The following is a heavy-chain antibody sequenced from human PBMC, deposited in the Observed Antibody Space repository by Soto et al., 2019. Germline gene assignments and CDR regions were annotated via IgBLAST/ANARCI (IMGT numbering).Heavy chain of an antibody. D-gene: IGHD3-22*01. V-gene: IGHV1-69*13. J-gene: IGHJ6*02. Sequence: SVKVSCKASGGTFSSYAISWVRQAPGQGLEWMGGIIPIFGTANYAQKFQGRVTITADESTSTAYMELSSLRSEDTAVYYCGGNYYDSSGYYGPSLYYYYYGMDVWGQ. CDR3: GGNYYDSSGYYGPSLYYYYYGMDV. CDR1: GGTFSSYA. CDR2: IIPIFGTA.